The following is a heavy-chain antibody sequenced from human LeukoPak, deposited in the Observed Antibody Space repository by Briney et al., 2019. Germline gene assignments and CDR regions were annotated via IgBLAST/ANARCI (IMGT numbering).Heavy chain of an antibody. D-gene: IGHD3-3*01. Sequence: ASVKVSCKASGGTFGSYAISWVRQAPGQGLEWMGRIIPILGIANYAQKFQGRVTITADKSTSTAYMELSSLRSEDTAVYYCARRGDFWSGYYNLWGQGTLVTVSS. CDR3: ARRGDFWSGYYNL. J-gene: IGHJ5*02. CDR2: IIPILGIA. V-gene: IGHV1-69*04. CDR1: GGTFGSYA.